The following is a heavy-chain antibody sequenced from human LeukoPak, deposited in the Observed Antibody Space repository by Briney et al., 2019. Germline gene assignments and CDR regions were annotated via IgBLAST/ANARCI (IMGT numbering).Heavy chain of an antibody. Sequence: NPSETLSLTCTVSGYSITNDYYWGWIRQPPGKGLEWIGTIYHSGSTYYNPSLKSRVTISVDTSKNQFSLKLSSVTAADTAVYYCARAPSGRYFDFWGQGTLVTVSS. J-gene: IGHJ4*02. CDR2: IYHSGST. CDR1: GYSITNDYY. V-gene: IGHV4-38-2*02. CDR3: ARAPSGRYFDF.